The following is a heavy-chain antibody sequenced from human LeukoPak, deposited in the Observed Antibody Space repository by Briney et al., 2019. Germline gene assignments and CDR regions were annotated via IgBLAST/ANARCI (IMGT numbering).Heavy chain of an antibody. D-gene: IGHD5-18*01. CDR3: ARLYSYLVYYFDY. CDR1: GDSISSNSYY. J-gene: IGHJ4*02. Sequence: SETLSLTCTVSGDSISSNSYYWGWIRQPPGKGLEWIGSIYYSGSTYYNPSLKSRVTISVDTSKNQFSLKLSSVTAADTAVYYCARLYSYLVYYFDYWGQGTLVTVSS. CDR2: IYYSGST. V-gene: IGHV4-39*01.